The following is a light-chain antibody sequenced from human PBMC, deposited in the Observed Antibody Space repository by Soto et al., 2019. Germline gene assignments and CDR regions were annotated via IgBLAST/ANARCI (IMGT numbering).Light chain of an antibody. V-gene: IGKV1-6*01. CDR1: QSISSW. Sequence: IQITHSPSPLASSLGDRVPKTCRASQSISSWLAWYQQKPGKAPKLLIYAASNLQSGVPARFSGSGSGTDFTLTISSLQPEDFATYYCLQKYFYPFTFGPGTKVDIK. CDR3: LQKYFYPFT. J-gene: IGKJ3*01. CDR2: AAS.